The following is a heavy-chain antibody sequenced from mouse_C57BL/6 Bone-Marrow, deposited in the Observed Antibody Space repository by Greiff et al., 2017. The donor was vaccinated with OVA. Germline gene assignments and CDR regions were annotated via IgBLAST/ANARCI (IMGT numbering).Heavy chain of an antibody. CDR2: INPSTGGT. V-gene: IGHV1-42*01. Sequence: VQLQQSGPELVKPGASVKISCKASGYSFTGYYMNWVKQSPEKSLEWIGEINPSTGGTTYNQKFKAKATLTVDKYSSTAYMQLKSLTSEDSAVYFCARHYSGGRGAWFAYWGEGTLGTVSA. CDR3: ARHYSGGRGAWFAY. J-gene: IGHJ3*01. D-gene: IGHD1-1*02. CDR1: GYSFTGYY.